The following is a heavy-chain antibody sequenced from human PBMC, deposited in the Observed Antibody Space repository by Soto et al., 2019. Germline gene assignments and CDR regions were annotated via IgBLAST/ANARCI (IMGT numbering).Heavy chain of an antibody. Sequence: QVQLVESGGGVVQPGRSLRLSCAASGFTFSSYGMHWVRQAPGKGLEWVAVISYDGSNKYYADSVKGRFTISRDNSKNTLYLQMNSLRAQDTAVYYCAQYRALWFGELHYYSYGMDVWGQGTTVTVSS. CDR1: GFTFSSYG. D-gene: IGHD3-10*01. CDR3: AQYRALWFGELHYYSYGMDV. J-gene: IGHJ6*02. CDR2: ISYDGSNK. V-gene: IGHV3-30*18.